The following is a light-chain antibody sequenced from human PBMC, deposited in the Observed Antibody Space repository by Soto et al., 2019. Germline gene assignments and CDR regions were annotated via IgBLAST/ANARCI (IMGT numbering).Light chain of an antibody. CDR2: EVH. V-gene: IGLV2-8*01. CDR1: SSDVGAHNY. Sequence: QSALTQPPSASGSPGQSVTISCTGTSSDVGAHNYVSWYQLHPGKAPKLVISEVHKRPSGVPDRFSGSKSGNTASLTVSGXXAXXXADYYCSSFAGDNNFVVFGGGTKLTVL. CDR3: SSFAGDNNFVV. J-gene: IGLJ2*01.